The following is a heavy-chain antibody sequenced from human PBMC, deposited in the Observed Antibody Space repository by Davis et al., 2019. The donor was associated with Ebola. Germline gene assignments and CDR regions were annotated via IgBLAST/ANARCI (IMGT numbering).Heavy chain of an antibody. D-gene: IGHD3-22*01. CDR2: IWYDGSNK. CDR3: ASKFSYDSSGYYYNLPDY. J-gene: IGHJ4*02. CDR1: GFTFSSYG. Sequence: GGSLRLSCAASGFTFSSYGMHWVRQAPGKGLEWVAVIWYDGSNKYYADSVKGRFTISRDNSKNTLYLQMNSLRAEDTAVYYCASKFSYDSSGYYYNLPDYWGQGTLVTVSS. V-gene: IGHV3-33*01.